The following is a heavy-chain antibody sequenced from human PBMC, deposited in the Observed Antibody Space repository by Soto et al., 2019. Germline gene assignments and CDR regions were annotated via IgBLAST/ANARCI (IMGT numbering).Heavy chain of an antibody. D-gene: IGHD6-19*01. CDR3: ARGNFYSSGWYNNWFDL. Sequence: PVKVSCKASGGTFSSYAISWVRQAPGQGLEWMGGIIPIFGTANYAQKFQGRVTITADESTSTAYMELSSLRSEDTAVYYCARGNFYSSGWYNNWFDLWGQGTLVTVSS. CDR2: IIPIFGTA. J-gene: IGHJ5*02. V-gene: IGHV1-69*13. CDR1: GGTFSSYA.